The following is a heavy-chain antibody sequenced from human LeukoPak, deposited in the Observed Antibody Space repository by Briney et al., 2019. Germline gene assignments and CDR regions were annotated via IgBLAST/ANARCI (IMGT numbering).Heavy chain of an antibody. CDR2: FDPEDGET. V-gene: IGHV1-24*01. D-gene: IGHD3-22*01. Sequence: ASVKVSCKVSGYTLTELSMHWVRQAPGKGLEWMGGFDPEDGETIYAQKFQGRVTMTEDTSTDTAYMELSSLRSEDTAVYYCATDLRDSSGYYYKYYGMDVWGQGTTVTVSS. CDR1: GYTLTELS. CDR3: ATDLRDSSGYYYKYYGMDV. J-gene: IGHJ6*02.